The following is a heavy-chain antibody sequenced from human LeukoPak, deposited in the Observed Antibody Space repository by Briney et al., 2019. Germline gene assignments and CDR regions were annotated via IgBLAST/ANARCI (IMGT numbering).Heavy chain of an antibody. CDR1: GDTFSSYA. J-gene: IGHJ6*03. CDR3: ATKTAGLAAAGTWDYYYYYMDV. Sequence: SVKVACKASGDTFSSYAISWVRQAPGQGLEWMGAIIAIFDRPNYAQRFQGRVSITADESTRTAYMDLSSLRFEDTAVYYCATKTAGLAAAGTWDYYYYYMDVWGKGTTVTVSS. V-gene: IGHV1-69*01. D-gene: IGHD6-13*01. CDR2: IIAIFDRP.